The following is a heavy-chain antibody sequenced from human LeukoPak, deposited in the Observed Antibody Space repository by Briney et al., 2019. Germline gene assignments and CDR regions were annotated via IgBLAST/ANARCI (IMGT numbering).Heavy chain of an antibody. CDR3: ARGLLDGYTHPAAFDI. D-gene: IGHD5-24*01. CDR2: IYYSGST. J-gene: IGHJ3*02. CDR1: GSSISSYY. V-gene: IGHV4-59*01. Sequence: PSETLSLTCTVFGSSISSYYWSWIRQPPGKGLEWIGYIYYSGSTNYNPSLKSRVTISVDTSKNQFSLKLSSVTAADTAVYYCARGLLDGYTHPAAFDIWGQGTMVTVSS.